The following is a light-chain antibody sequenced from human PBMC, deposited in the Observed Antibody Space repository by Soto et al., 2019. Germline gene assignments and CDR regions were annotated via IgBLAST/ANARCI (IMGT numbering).Light chain of an antibody. CDR1: QSISSY. CDR3: QQSYSTPRRLT. CDR2: AAS. V-gene: IGKV1-39*01. J-gene: IGKJ4*01. Sequence: DLQMTQSPSSLSASVGDRVTITCRASQSISSYLNWYQQKPGKAPKLLIYAASSLQSGVPSRFSGSGSGTDFTLTISSLQPEDFATYYCQQSYSTPRRLTFGGGTKVEIK.